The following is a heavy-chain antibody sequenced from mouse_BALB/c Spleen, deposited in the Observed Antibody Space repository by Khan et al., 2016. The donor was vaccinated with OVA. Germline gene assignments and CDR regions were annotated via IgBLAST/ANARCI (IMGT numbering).Heavy chain of an antibody. Sequence: QVQLKESGPGLVAPSQSLSITCTVSGFSLTSYGVNWVRQPPGKGLEWLGVIWAGGSTNYNSAPMSRLSISKDNSKSQVFVKMNRLRTDDTAMYYCASFYDPFYAMDYWGQVTSVTVSS. D-gene: IGHD2-3*01. V-gene: IGHV2-9*02. CDR1: GFSLTSYG. J-gene: IGHJ4*01. CDR3: ASFYDPFYAMDY. CDR2: IWAGGST.